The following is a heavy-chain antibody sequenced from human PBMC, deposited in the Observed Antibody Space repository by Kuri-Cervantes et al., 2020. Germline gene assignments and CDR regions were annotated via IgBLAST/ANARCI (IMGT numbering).Heavy chain of an antibody. CDR3: AKDRISSSWYYYYYGMDV. CDR1: GFTFSSYG. D-gene: IGHD6-13*01. Sequence: GESLKISCAASGFTFSSYGMHWVRQAPGKGLEWVAVISYDGSNKYYADSVKGRFTTSRDNSKNTLYLQMNSLRAEDTAVYYCAKDRISSSWYYYYYGMDVWGQGTTVTVSS. J-gene: IGHJ6*02. CDR2: ISYDGSNK. V-gene: IGHV3-30*18.